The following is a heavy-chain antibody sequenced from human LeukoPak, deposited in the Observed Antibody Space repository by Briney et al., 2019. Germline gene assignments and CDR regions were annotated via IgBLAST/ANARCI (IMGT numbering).Heavy chain of an antibody. D-gene: IGHD6-19*01. J-gene: IGHJ3*02. V-gene: IGHV4-31*02. Sequence: LRLSCAASGFTFSSYSMNWVRQHPGKGLEWIGHIYYSGSTYYNPSLKSRGIISVETSKNQFSLKLSSVTAADTAVYYCARVELGAVAGTGAFDIWGQGTMVTVSS. CDR2: IYYSGST. CDR3: ARVELGAVAGTGAFDI. CDR1: GFTFSSYS.